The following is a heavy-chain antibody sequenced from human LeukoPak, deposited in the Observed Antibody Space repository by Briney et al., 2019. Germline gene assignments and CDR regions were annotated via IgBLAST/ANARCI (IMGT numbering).Heavy chain of an antibody. V-gene: IGHV1-69*13. CDR2: IIPIFGTA. D-gene: IGHD2-2*01. CDR1: GGTFSSYA. J-gene: IGHJ3*02. Sequence: ASVKVSCKASGGTFSSYAISWVRQAPGQGLEWMGGIIPIFGTANYAQKFQGRVTITADESTSTAYMELSSLRSEDTAVYYCATTIVVPAAMGAFDIWGQGTMVTVSS. CDR3: ATTIVVPAAMGAFDI.